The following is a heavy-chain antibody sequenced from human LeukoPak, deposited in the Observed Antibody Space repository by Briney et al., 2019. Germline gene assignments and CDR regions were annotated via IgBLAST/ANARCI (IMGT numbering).Heavy chain of an antibody. J-gene: IGHJ6*02. CDR3: ATSPGDQLLYWGVRKGSGKKYGMDV. V-gene: IGHV4-59*06. CDR2: IYYSGST. D-gene: IGHD2-2*02. Sequence: SETLSLTCTVSGDSISSYYWSWIRQHPGKGLEWIGYIYYSGSTYYNPSLKSRVTISVDTSKNQFSLKLSSVTAADTAVYYCATSPGDQLLYWGVRKGSGKKYGMDVWGQGTTVTVSS. CDR1: GDSISSYY.